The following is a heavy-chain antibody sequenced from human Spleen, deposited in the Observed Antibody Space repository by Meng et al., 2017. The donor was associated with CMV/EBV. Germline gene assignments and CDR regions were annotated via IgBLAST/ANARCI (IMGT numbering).Heavy chain of an antibody. CDR3: ARDRSGATIFGVVIRGLHGVDY. CDR1: GFTFSSYW. Sequence: GESLKISCAASGFTFSSYWMSWVRQAPGKGLEWVANIKQDGSEKYYVDSVKGRFTISRDNAKNSLYLQMNSLRAEDTAVYYCARDRSGATIFGVVIRGLHGVDYWGQGTLVTVSS. CDR2: IKQDGSEK. J-gene: IGHJ4*02. V-gene: IGHV3-7*01. D-gene: IGHD3-3*01.